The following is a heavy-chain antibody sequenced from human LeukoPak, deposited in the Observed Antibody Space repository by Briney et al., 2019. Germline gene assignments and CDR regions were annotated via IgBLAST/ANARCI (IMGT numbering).Heavy chain of an antibody. V-gene: IGHV5-51*01. D-gene: IGHD2-2*01. CDR1: GYSFTNYW. J-gene: IGHJ2*01. CDR3: ARRPPPRLGYCSSTSCQGLNWYFDL. Sequence: GESLKISCKDSGYSFTNYWIGWVRQMPGKGLEWMGIIYPGDSDTRYSPPFQGQVTISADKSISTAYLQWSSLKASDTAMYYCARRPPPRLGYCSSTSCQGLNWYFDLWGRGTLVTVSS. CDR2: IYPGDSDT.